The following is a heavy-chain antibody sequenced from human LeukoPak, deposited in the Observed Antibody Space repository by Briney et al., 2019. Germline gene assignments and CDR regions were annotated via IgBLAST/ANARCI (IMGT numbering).Heavy chain of an antibody. J-gene: IGHJ4*02. D-gene: IGHD3-3*01. CDR1: GFTVSSNE. Sequence: GGSLRHSCAASGFTVSSNEMSWVRQAPGKGLEWVSSISGGRTYYADSVKGRFTISRDNSKNTLYLQMNSLRAEDTAVYYCARDLNGWSFDYWGQGTLVTVSS. CDR3: ARDLNGWSFDY. CDR2: ISGGRT. V-gene: IGHV3-38-3*01.